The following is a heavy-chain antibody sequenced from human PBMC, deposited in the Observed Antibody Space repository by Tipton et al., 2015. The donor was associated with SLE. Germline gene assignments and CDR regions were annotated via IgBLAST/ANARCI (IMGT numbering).Heavy chain of an antibody. D-gene: IGHD2-2*01. CDR3: AKDRVPGDY. J-gene: IGHJ4*02. CDR1: GFTFSSYS. V-gene: IGHV3-21*04. Sequence: SLRLSCAASGFTFSSYSMNWVRQAPGKGLEWVSSISSSSSYIYYADSVKGRFSISRDNSKNTLYVQMNSLRAEDTAVYFCAKDRVPGDYWGQGTLVTVSS. CDR2: ISSSSSYI.